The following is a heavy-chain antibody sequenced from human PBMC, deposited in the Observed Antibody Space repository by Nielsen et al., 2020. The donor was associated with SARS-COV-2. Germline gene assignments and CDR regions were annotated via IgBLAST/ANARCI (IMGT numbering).Heavy chain of an antibody. V-gene: IGHV3-30-3*01. D-gene: IGHD6-6*01. Sequence: GESLKISCAASGFTFDDYAMHWVRQAPGKGLEWVAVISYDGSNKYYADSVKGRFTISRDNSKNTLYLQMNSLRAEDTAVYYCARDQVGSSAGYFDYWGQGTLVTVSS. CDR3: ARDQVGSSAGYFDY. CDR2: ISYDGSNK. CDR1: GFTFDDYA. J-gene: IGHJ4*02.